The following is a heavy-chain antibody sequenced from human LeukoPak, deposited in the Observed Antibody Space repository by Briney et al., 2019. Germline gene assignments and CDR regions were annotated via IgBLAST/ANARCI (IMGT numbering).Heavy chain of an antibody. J-gene: IGHJ5*02. Sequence: SETLSLTCTISGGSISSSSYYWGWIRQPPGKGLEWIGSIYYSGSTNYNPSLKSRVTISVDTSKNQFSLKLSSVTAADTAVYYCARAGSGGTSSNWFDPRGQGTLVTVSS. V-gene: IGHV4-39*07. CDR3: ARAGSGGTSSNWFDP. CDR2: IYYSGST. CDR1: GGSISSSSYY. D-gene: IGHD2-15*01.